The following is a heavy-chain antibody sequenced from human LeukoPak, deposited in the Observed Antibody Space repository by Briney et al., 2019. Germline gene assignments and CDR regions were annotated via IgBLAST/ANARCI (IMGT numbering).Heavy chain of an antibody. Sequence: GGSLRLSCAVSGITLSNYGMSWVRQAPGKGLEWVSVIYSGGSTYYADSVKGRFTICRDNSKNTLYLQMNSLSAEDTAVYYCATEKGYCSSTSCYAFGWFDPWGQGTLVTVSS. CDR1: GITLSNYG. J-gene: IGHJ5*02. V-gene: IGHV3-66*01. D-gene: IGHD2-2*01. CDR3: ATEKGYCSSTSCYAFGWFDP. CDR2: IYSGGST.